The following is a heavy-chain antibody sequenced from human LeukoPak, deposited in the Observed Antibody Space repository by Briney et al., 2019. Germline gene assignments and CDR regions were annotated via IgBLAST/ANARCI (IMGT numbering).Heavy chain of an antibody. CDR3: ARAEFTTVTTSYYFDY. CDR2: INPNSGGT. V-gene: IGHV1-2*02. CDR1: GYTFTGYY. D-gene: IGHD4-17*01. J-gene: IGHJ4*02. Sequence: ASVKVSCKASGYTFTGYYMHWVRQAPGQGLEWMGWINPNSGGTNYAQKFQGRVTMTRDTSISTAYMELSRLRSDDTAVYYCARAEFTTVTTSYYFDYWGQGTLVTVSS.